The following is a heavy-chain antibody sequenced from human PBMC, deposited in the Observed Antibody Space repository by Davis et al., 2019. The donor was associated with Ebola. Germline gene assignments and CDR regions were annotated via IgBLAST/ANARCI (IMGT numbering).Heavy chain of an antibody. CDR1: GGSISSSNW. V-gene: IGHV4-4*02. Sequence: PSETLSLTCAVSGGSISSSNWWTWVRQPPGKGLEWIGEIYHSGSTNYNPSLKSRVTISVDKSKNQFSLKVSSVTAADTAVYYCASRGYWKWFDPWGQGTLVTVSS. D-gene: IGHD3-22*01. CDR2: IYHSGST. J-gene: IGHJ5*02. CDR3: ASRGYWKWFDP.